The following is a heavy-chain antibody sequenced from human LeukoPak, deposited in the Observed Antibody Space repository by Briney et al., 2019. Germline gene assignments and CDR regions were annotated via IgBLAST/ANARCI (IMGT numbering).Heavy chain of an antibody. CDR2: IDPSDSYT. CDR3: ARLRDGSIDY. CDR1: GYNFTSYW. Sequence: GESLKISCKGSGYNFTSYWISWVRQMPGKGLEWMGRIDPSDSYTNYSPSFQSHVTISTDKSISTAYLQWSSLKASDTAMYYCARLRDGSIDYWGQGTLVTVSS. V-gene: IGHV5-10-1*01. J-gene: IGHJ4*02.